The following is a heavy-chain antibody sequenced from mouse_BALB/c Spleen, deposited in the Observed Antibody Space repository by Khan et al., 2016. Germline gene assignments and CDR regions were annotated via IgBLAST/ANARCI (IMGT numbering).Heavy chain of an antibody. CDR1: GFSLTGFS. J-gene: IGHJ3*01. CDR3: ASYYDYDGGFAY. CDR2: IWGDGST. D-gene: IGHD2-4*01. Sequence: VQLQESGPGLVAPSQSLSITCTVSGFSLTGFSVNWVRQPPGKGLEWLGMIWGDGSTDYNSALKARLSFNKDASKSHVFLKINSLQTDDTARYFCASYYDYDGGFAYWGQGTLVTVSA. V-gene: IGHV2-6-7*01.